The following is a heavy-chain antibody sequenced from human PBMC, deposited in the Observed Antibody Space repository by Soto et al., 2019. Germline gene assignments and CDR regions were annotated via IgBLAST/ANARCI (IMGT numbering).Heavy chain of an antibody. CDR2: IYLGGSI. CDR1: RRPPNSYN. Sequence: XTLSLTCTISRRPPNSYNRTWIPAASGSRLEWLGFIYLGGSINYNPSFKSRVIISVDTSKNQFAVRLSSVTHADTAVYYCARARYDSIGFNLDPWGLGTLVTVSS. D-gene: IGHD3-22*01. CDR3: ARARYDSIGFNLDP. J-gene: IGHJ5*02. V-gene: IGHV4-59*01.